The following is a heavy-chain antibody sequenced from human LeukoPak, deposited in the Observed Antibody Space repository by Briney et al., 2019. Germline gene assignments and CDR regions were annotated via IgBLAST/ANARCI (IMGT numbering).Heavy chain of an antibody. D-gene: IGHD6-13*01. CDR2: TYYRSKWYN. J-gene: IGHJ6*02. CDR1: GDSVSSNSAA. CDR3: ARGGLSGSSWYWGSYYYYGMDV. Sequence: SQTLSLTCAISGDSVSSNSAAWNWIRQSPSRGLEWLGRTYYRSKWYNDYAVSVKSRITINPDTSKNQFSLQLNSVTPEDTAVYYCARGGLSGSSWYWGSYYYYGMDVRGQGTTVTVSS. V-gene: IGHV6-1*01.